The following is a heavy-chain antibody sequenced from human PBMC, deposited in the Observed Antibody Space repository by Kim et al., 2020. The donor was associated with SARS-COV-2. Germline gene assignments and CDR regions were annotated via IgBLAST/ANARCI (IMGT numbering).Heavy chain of an antibody. CDR1: GFTFSSYA. J-gene: IGHJ6*02. Sequence: GGSLRLSCAASGFTFSSYAMHWVRQAPGKGLEWVAVISYDGSNKYYADSVKGRFTISRDNSKNTLYLQMNSLRAEDTAVYYCARVGVQYCSSTSCYGMDVWGQGTTVTVSS. CDR2: ISYDGSNK. D-gene: IGHD2-2*01. V-gene: IGHV3-30-3*01. CDR3: ARVGVQYCSSTSCYGMDV.